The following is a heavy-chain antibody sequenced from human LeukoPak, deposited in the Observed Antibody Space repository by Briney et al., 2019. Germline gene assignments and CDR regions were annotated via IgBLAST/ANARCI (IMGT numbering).Heavy chain of an antibody. J-gene: IGHJ5*02. D-gene: IGHD2-15*01. V-gene: IGHV4-61*02. CDR2: IYTSGST. CDR1: GGSISSGSYY. Sequence: SETLSLTCTVSGGSISSGSYYWSWIRQPAGKGLEWIGRIYTSGSTNYNPSLKSRVTISVDTSKNQFSLKLSSVTAADTAVYYCARGQYLVDLSFDPWGQGTLVTVSS. CDR3: ARGQYLVDLSFDP.